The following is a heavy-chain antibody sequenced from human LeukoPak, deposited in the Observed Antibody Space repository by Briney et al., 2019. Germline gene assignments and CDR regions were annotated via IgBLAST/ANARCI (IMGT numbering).Heavy chain of an antibody. D-gene: IGHD3-10*01. V-gene: IGHV3-30*02. CDR1: GFTFSSYG. Sequence: GGSLRLSCAASGFTFSSYGMHWVRQAPGKGLEWVAFIRYDGSNKYYADSVKGRFTISRDNSKNTLYLQMNSLRAEDTAVYYCAKDLYYYGSGSYPGWFDPWGQGTLVTVSS. CDR2: IRYDGSNK. J-gene: IGHJ5*02. CDR3: AKDLYYYGSGSYPGWFDP.